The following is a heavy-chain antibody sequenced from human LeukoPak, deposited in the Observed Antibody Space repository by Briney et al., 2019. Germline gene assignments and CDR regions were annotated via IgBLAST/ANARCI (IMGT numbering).Heavy chain of an antibody. CDR3: ARERILWFGEFDY. V-gene: IGHV3-11*01. D-gene: IGHD3-10*01. Sequence: GGSLRLSCAASGFTFSDYYMSWIRQAPGKGLEWVSYISSSGSTIYYADSVKGRFTISRDNAKNSLYLQLNSLRAEDTAVYYCARERILWFGEFDYWGQGTLVTVSS. J-gene: IGHJ4*02. CDR2: ISSSGSTI. CDR1: GFTFSDYY.